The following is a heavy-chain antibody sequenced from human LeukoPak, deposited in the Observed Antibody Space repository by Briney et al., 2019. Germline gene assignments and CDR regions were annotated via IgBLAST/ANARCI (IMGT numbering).Heavy chain of an antibody. J-gene: IGHJ6*03. CDR1: GFTFSSYE. D-gene: IGHD2-2*02. CDR2: ISSSGSTI. V-gene: IGHV3-48*03. Sequence: GGSLRLSCAASGFTFSSYEMNWVRPAPGKGLEWVSYISSSGSTIYYADSVKGRFTISRDNAKNSLYVQMNSLRAEDTAVYYCARGVPGYCSGTSCYKDYYYMDVWGKGTTVTVSS. CDR3: ARGVPGYCSGTSCYKDYYYMDV.